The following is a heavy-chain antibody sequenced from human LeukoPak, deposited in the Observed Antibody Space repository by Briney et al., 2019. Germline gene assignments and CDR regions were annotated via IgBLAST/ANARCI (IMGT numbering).Heavy chain of an antibody. D-gene: IGHD3-10*02. J-gene: IGHJ4*02. CDR2: IYYSGST. V-gene: IGHV4-39*01. CDR3: ASVRGGLFDY. CDR1: GGSISSSSYY. Sequence: PSETLFLTCTVSGGSISSSSYYWGWIRQPPGTGLEWIGSIYYSGSTYYNPSLKSRVTISVDTSKNQFSLKLSSVTAADTAVYYCASVRGGLFDYWGQGTLVTVSS.